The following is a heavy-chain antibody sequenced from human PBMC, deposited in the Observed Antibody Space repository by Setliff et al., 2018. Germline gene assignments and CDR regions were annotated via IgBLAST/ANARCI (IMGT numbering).Heavy chain of an antibody. CDR2: IYYSGST. Sequence: ETLSLTCTVSGGSIGSYYWGWIRQPPGKGLEWIGSIYYSGSTYYNPSLKSRVTISVDTSENQFSLKLNSVTAADTALYYCARRTNYFDSSGYRVYYFDYWGQGTLVTVSS. CDR1: GGSIGSYY. CDR3: ARRTNYFDSSGYRVYYFDY. D-gene: IGHD3-22*01. J-gene: IGHJ4*02. V-gene: IGHV4-39*01.